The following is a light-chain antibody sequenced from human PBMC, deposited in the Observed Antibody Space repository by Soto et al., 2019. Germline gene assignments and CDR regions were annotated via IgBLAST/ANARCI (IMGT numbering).Light chain of an antibody. CDR2: AAS. V-gene: IGKV1-39*01. CDR1: QSVSVY. J-gene: IGKJ1*01. Sequence: DIQMTQSPSSLSASVGDRVNISCRASQSVSVYLNWYQHKPGIAPNLLIFAASSLQSGVPSRFSGSGSGTDFTLTISSLQPEDFASYYCQQTYITPRGIGQGTRVEI. CDR3: QQTYITPRG.